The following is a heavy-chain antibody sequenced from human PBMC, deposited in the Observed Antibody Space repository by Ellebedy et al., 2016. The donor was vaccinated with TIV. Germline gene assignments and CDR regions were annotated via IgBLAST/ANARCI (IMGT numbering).Heavy chain of an antibody. CDR2: INPDTGGT. Sequence: AASVKVSCKASGYTFIGYYIHWVRQAPGQGLECMGWINPDTGGTNYAQRFRGRVTMTRDTSISTVYMELRRSRFDDTAIYYCARGHNGFDSWFDPWGQGTLATVSS. CDR3: ARGHNGFDSWFDP. CDR1: GYTFIGYY. V-gene: IGHV1-2*02. D-gene: IGHD5-12*01. J-gene: IGHJ5*02.